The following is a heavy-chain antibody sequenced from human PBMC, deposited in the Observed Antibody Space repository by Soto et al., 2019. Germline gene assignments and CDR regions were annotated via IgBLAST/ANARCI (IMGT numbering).Heavy chain of an antibody. CDR3: AKDMKWGGMTTIHYFDS. CDR2: ISANGDNV. Sequence: GGSLRLSCAASGFIFSNVSMYWVRRAPGKGLEWVSGISANGDNVDYADSVKGRFTVSRDNAKNSLFLQMNSLRSEDTALYYCAKDMKWGGMTTIHYFDSWGQGTQVTVSS. V-gene: IGHV3-9*01. CDR1: GFIFSNVS. D-gene: IGHD4-17*01. J-gene: IGHJ4*02.